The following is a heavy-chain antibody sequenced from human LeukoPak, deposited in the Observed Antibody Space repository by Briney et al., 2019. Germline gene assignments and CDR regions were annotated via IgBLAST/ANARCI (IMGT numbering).Heavy chain of an antibody. V-gene: IGHV1-46*01. J-gene: IGHJ5*02. CDR2: INPSGGST. CDR1: GYTFTSYY. CDR3: ARDRLTVVRGRPAPYNWFDP. Sequence: ASVKVSCKASGYTFTSYYMHWVRQAPGQGLEWMGIINPSGGSTSYAQKFQGRVTMTRDTSTSTVYMELSSLRSEDTAVYYCARDRLTVVRGRPAPYNWFDPWGQGTLVTVSS. D-gene: IGHD3-10*01.